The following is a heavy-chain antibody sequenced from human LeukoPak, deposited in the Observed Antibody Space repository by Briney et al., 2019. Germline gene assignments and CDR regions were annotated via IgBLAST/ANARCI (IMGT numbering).Heavy chain of an antibody. J-gene: IGHJ4*02. CDR3: ARVGSSWYAELDY. V-gene: IGHV1-18*01. CDR1: GGTFTNYA. D-gene: IGHD6-13*01. CDR2: ISAYNGNT. Sequence: ASVKVSCKASGGTFTNYAISWVRQAPGQGLEWMGRISAYNGNTNYAQKLQGRVTMTTDTSTSTAYMELRSLRSDDTAVYYCARVGSSWYAELDYWGQGTLVTVSS.